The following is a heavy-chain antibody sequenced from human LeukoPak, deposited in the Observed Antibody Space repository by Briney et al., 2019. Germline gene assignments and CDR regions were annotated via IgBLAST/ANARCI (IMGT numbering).Heavy chain of an antibody. CDR2: IYAGEGA. CDR1: GDSISNYF. J-gene: IGHJ4*02. CDR3: AREGYSYGYYFDY. Sequence: SETLSLTSTVSGDSISNYFWSWIRQPAGKGLEWIGRIYAGEGAKYNPSLETRVTVSVDTSTNQLSLKLSSVTAADTAVYYCAREGYSYGYYFDYWGQGTLVTVSS. V-gene: IGHV4-4*07. D-gene: IGHD5-18*01.